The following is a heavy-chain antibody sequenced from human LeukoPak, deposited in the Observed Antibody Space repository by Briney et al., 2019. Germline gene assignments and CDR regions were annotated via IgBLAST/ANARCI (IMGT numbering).Heavy chain of an antibody. Sequence: ASVKVSCKASGYNFTGYYMHWVRQAPGQGLEWMGWINPNSGGTNYAQKFQGRVTMTRDTSISTAYMELSRLRSDDTAVYYCARGVHAPYYYYYMDVWGTGTTVTISS. CDR1: GYNFTGYY. CDR2: INPNSGGT. J-gene: IGHJ6*03. V-gene: IGHV1-2*02. CDR3: ARGVHAPYYYYYMDV.